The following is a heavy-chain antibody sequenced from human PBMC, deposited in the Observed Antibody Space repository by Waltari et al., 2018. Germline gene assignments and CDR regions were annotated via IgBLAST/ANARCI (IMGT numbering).Heavy chain of an antibody. J-gene: IGHJ4*02. Sequence: QVQLQESGPGLVKPSETLSLTCTVSGGSISSHYWSWNQQPPGKGLEWIGYIYYSGSTHYHPSLQSRVTISVATSKNQFSLTLSSLTAADTAVYYCARGFRRDGYNPLDYWGQGTLVTVSS. CDR2: IYYSGST. CDR3: ARGFRRDGYNPLDY. CDR1: GGSISSHY. D-gene: IGHD5-12*01. V-gene: IGHV4-59*11.